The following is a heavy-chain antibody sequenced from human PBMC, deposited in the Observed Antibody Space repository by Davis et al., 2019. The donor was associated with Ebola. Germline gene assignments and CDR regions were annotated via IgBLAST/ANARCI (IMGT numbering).Heavy chain of an antibody. Sequence: PGGSLRLSCAGSGFGLSSYTMSWVRQAPGKGLEWVADIRGSDGTTSYAESVQGRFTISRDNSKNTLYLQMNSLRPDDTALYYCVREIYDYVWLAYFHHWGQGTLVTVSS. CDR1: GFGLSSYT. D-gene: IGHD3-16*01. J-gene: IGHJ4*02. V-gene: IGHV3-23*01. CDR2: IRGSDGTT. CDR3: VREIYDYVWLAYFHH.